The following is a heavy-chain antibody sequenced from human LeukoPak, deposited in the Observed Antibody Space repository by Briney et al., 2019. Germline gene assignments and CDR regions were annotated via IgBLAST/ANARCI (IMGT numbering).Heavy chain of an antibody. Sequence: GRSLRLSCAASGFIFSTYSMNWVRQAPGKGLEWVSSISSSSSFIYYADSVKGRFTISRDNAKNSLFLEMNSLRAEDTAVYYCASELGDYWGQGTLVTVSS. CDR1: GFIFSTYS. CDR2: ISSSSSFI. CDR3: ASELGDY. J-gene: IGHJ4*02. D-gene: IGHD7-27*01. V-gene: IGHV3-21*01.